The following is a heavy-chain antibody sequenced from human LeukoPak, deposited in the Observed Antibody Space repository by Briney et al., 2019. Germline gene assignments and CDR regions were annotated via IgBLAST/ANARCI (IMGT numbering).Heavy chain of an antibody. CDR1: GGSISSGDYY. V-gene: IGHV4-30-4*08. J-gene: IGHJ3*02. CDR3: ARDLMTLVAFDI. CDR2: IYYSGST. D-gene: IGHD6-6*01. Sequence: PSETLSLTCTVSGGSISSGDYYWSWIRQPPGKGLEWIGYIYYSGSTYYNPSLKSRVTISVDTSKNQFSLKLSSVTAADTAVYYCARDLMTLVAFDIWGQGTMVTVSS.